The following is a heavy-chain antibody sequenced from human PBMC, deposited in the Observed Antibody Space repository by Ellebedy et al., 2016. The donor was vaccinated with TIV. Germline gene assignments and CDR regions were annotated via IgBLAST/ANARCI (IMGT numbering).Heavy chain of an antibody. CDR3: ARVRFGDTAVDY. Sequence: PGGSLRLSCAASGFTFSSYDMHWVRQATGKGLEWVSAIGTAGDTYYPGSVKGRFTISRENAKNSLYLQITSLRAEDTAVYYCARVRFGDTAVDYWGQGTLVTVSS. V-gene: IGHV3-13*01. CDR2: IGTAGDT. CDR1: GFTFSSYD. D-gene: IGHD2-21*01. J-gene: IGHJ4*03.